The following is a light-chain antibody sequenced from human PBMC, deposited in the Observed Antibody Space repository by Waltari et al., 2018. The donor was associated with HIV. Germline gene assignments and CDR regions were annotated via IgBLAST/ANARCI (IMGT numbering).Light chain of an antibody. V-gene: IGLV2-8*01. CDR2: EVN. J-gene: IGLJ3*02. CDR1: SSDVGAYNF. Sequence: QSALTQPPSASGSPEQSVTISCTGTSSDVGAYNFVSWYQQRPGQAPKLIIFEVNKRPSGVPDRFSGSKSVNTATLTISRVEAGDEADYYCQVWDNNSDQGVFGGGTNLTVL. CDR3: QVWDNNSDQGV.